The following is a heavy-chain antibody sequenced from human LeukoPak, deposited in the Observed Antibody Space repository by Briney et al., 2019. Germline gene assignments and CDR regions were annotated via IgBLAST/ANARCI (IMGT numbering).Heavy chain of an antibody. CDR1: GFTFSSYG. CDR3: ARDAYYYDSSGYVDY. Sequence: PGGSLRLSCAASGFTFSSYGMHWDRQAPGKGLVWVSRINSDGSSTNYADSVKGRFTISRDNAKNTLYLQMNSLRAEDTAVYYCARDAYYYDSSGYVDYWGQGTLVTVSS. D-gene: IGHD3-22*01. J-gene: IGHJ4*02. CDR2: INSDGSST. V-gene: IGHV3-74*01.